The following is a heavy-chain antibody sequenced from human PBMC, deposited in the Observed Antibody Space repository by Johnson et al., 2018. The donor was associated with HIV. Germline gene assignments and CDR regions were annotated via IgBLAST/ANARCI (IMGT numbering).Heavy chain of an antibody. CDR3: ARDTSIAAARAFDI. J-gene: IGHJ3*02. Sequence: VQLVESGGGVVQPGGSLRLSCAASGFSFSTYGMHWVRQAPGKGLEWVAVISYDGSNKYYADSVKGRFSISRDNSKNTLHLQMNSLRAEDTAVYYCARDTSIAAARAFDIWGQGTLVTVSS. CDR2: ISYDGSNK. D-gene: IGHD6-6*01. V-gene: IGHV3-30*19. CDR1: GFSFSTYG.